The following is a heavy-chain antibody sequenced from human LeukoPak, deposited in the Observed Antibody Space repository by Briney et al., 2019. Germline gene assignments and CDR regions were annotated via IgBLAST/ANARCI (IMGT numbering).Heavy chain of an antibody. Sequence: GGSLRLSCATYRFTFSSYSMNWVRQAPGEGLEWVSSIGPSGGSIFYANSVKGRFAISRDNAKNSLYLQMNSLRADDTAVYYCARDGDYGSGSYYRGFFDYWGQGTQVTVSS. J-gene: IGHJ4*02. CDR3: ARDGDYGSGSYYRGFFDY. CDR2: IGPSGGSI. V-gene: IGHV3-21*04. D-gene: IGHD3-10*01. CDR1: RFTFSSYS.